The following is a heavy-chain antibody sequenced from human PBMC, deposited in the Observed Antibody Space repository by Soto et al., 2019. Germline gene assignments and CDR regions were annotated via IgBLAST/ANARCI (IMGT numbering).Heavy chain of an antibody. Sequence: QVQLVESGGGVVQPGRSLRLSCAASGFTFSSYGMQWVRQAPGKGLEWVAVIWYDGSNKYYADSVKGRFTTSRDNSKNTLYLQMNSLRAEDTAVYYCARDCAGYSSGWYQRGGSDYWGQGTLVTVCS. V-gene: IGHV3-33*01. J-gene: IGHJ4*02. CDR2: IWYDGSNK. D-gene: IGHD6-19*01. CDR3: ARDCAGYSSGWYQRGGSDY. CDR1: GFTFSSYG.